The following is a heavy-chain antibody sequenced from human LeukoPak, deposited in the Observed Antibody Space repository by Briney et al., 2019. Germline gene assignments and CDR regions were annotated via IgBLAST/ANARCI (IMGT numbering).Heavy chain of an antibody. D-gene: IGHD6-13*01. J-gene: IGHJ5*02. CDR2: IYYSGST. Sequence: SDTLSLTCTVSGGSISSYYWSWIRQPPGKGLEWIGYIYYSGSTNYSPSLKSRVTISVDTSKNQFSLKLSSVTAADTAVYYCARVSRANWFDPWGQGTLVTVSS. CDR1: GGSISSYY. CDR3: ARVSRANWFDP. V-gene: IGHV4-59*07.